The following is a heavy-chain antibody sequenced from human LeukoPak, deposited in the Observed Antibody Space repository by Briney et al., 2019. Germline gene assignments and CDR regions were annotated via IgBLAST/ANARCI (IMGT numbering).Heavy chain of an antibody. CDR2: IYSTGST. CDR3: ARQIASAGTAGFDF. D-gene: IGHD6-13*01. Sequence: SETLSLTCTVSGGSISSSSYYWSWIRQPAGKGLEWIGRIYSTGSTNYNPSLKSRVTMSVDTSKNQFSLRLRSVTAADTAVYYCARQIASAGTAGFDFWGQGALVAVSS. J-gene: IGHJ4*02. CDR1: GGSISSSSYY. V-gene: IGHV4-61*02.